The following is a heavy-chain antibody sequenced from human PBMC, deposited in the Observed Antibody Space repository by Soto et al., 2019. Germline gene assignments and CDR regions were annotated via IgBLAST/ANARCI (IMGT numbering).Heavy chain of an antibody. CDR1: GGTFSSYT. Sequence: QVQLVQSGAEVKKPGSSVKVSCKASGGTFSSYTISWVRQAPGQGLEWMGRIIPILGIANYAQKFQGRVTITADKSTSTAYMELSSLRSEDTAVYYCARDGGYYGSGMYGMDVWGQGTTVTVSS. J-gene: IGHJ6*02. CDR3: ARDGGYYGSGMYGMDV. V-gene: IGHV1-69*08. D-gene: IGHD3-10*01. CDR2: IIPILGIA.